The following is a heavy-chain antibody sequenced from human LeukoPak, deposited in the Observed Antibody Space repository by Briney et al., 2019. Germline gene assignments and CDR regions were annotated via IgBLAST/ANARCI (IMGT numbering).Heavy chain of an antibody. CDR3: ARTRGLDY. CDR2: MKYDGSEM. J-gene: IGHJ4*02. V-gene: IGHV3-7*01. D-gene: IGHD2-2*01. Sequence: GGSLRLSCAGSGFTFRNYWMTWVRQAPGKGLEWVANMKYDGSEMYYVDSVKGRFTISRDNAMNSLYLQMNDLRAEDTAVYYCARTRGLDYWGQGTLVTVSS. CDR1: GFTFRNYW.